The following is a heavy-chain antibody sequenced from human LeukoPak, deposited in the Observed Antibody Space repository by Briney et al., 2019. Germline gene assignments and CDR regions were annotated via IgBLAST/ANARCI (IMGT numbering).Heavy chain of an antibody. V-gene: IGHV3-7*01. D-gene: IGHD3-3*01. CDR1: GFTFSDYW. Sequence: LTGGSLRLSCAASGFTFSDYWMSWVRQAPGKGLEWVANIKQDGSDKYYVDSVKARFTISRDNAKNSLYLQMNSLRAEDTAVYYCARGGGVLIPFDYWGQGTLVTVSS. CDR3: ARGGGVLIPFDY. CDR2: IKQDGSDK. J-gene: IGHJ4*02.